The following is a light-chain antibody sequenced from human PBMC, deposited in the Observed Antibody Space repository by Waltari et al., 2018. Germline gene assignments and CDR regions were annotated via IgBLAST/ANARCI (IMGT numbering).Light chain of an antibody. CDR2: VTT. Sequence: QAVVTQEPSLTVSPGGTVTLTCGSSTGAVTSGHYPYWFQQKPGQAPRTLIYVTTNKLPWTPARFSGSLSGCKAALTLSVAQPEDEAEYYCLVSYSGVRVFGGGTKLPVL. CDR3: LVSYSGVRV. J-gene: IGLJ3*02. CDR1: TGAVTSGHY. V-gene: IGLV7-46*01.